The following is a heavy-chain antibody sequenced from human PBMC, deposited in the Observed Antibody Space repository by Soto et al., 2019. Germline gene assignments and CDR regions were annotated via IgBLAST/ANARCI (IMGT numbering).Heavy chain of an antibody. V-gene: IGHV3-30*03. J-gene: IGHJ4*02. Sequence: GGPLRLSCAASGFTFSSYGMHWVRQAPGKGLEWVAVLSSDGIIKYYADSVKGRFTISRDNSKNTLYLQMNSLRADDTAVYYCARAFSSGWYYFDYWGLGTLVTVSS. CDR1: GFTFSSYG. CDR3: ARAFSSGWYYFDY. D-gene: IGHD6-19*01. CDR2: LSSDGIIK.